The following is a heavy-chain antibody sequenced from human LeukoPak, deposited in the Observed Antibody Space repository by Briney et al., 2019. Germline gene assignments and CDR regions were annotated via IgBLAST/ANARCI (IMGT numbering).Heavy chain of an antibody. CDR1: GYTFTGYD. CDR3: ATSTMPCSSTSCYYPRASVYYYYMDV. Sequence: ASVKVSCKASGYTFTGYDINWVRQATGQGLEWMGWMNPNSGNTGYAQKFQGRVTITRNTSISTAYMELSSLRSEDTAVYYCATSTMPCSSTSCYYPRASVYYYYMDVWGKGTTVTVSS. V-gene: IGHV1-8*03. J-gene: IGHJ6*03. CDR2: MNPNSGNT. D-gene: IGHD2-2*01.